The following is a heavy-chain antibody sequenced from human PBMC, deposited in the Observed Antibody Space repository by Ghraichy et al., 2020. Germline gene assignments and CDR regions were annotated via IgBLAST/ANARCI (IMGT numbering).Heavy chain of an antibody. CDR3: ARKIKAVVPAATPPGYYYYGMDV. V-gene: IGHV3-7*01. D-gene: IGHD2-2*02. Sequence: GESLNISCAASGFTFSNYWMSWVRQAPGKGLEWVANIKQDGSEKYYVDSVRGRFTISRDNAKHSLYLQMNSLRAEDTAVYYCARKIKAVVPAATPPGYYYYGMDVWGQGTTVTVSS. J-gene: IGHJ6*02. CDR2: IKQDGSEK. CDR1: GFTFSNYW.